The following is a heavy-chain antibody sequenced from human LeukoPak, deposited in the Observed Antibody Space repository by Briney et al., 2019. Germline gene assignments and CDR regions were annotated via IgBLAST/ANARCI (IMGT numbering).Heavy chain of an antibody. J-gene: IGHJ6*03. CDR3: ARLRDYYYNYMDV. CDR1: GGSISSSSYY. Sequence: SETLSLTCTVSGGSISSSSYYWGWIRQPPGKGLEWIGSIYYSGSTYYNPSLKSRVTISVDTSKIQISLKPNSVTAADTAGYYCARLRDYYYNYMDVWGKGTTVTISS. V-gene: IGHV4-39*01. CDR2: IYYSGST.